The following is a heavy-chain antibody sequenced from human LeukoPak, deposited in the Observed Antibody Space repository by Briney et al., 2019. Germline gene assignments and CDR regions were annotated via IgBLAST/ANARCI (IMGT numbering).Heavy chain of an antibody. V-gene: IGHV3-23*01. Sequence: GGSLRLSCAASEFTFSNYGMTWVRQAPGKGLEWVSAISGSGGSTYYADSVKGRFTISRDNSKNTLYLQMNSLRAEDTAVYYCVRVNTYYYDSSPSWGQGTLVTVSS. D-gene: IGHD3-22*01. J-gene: IGHJ4*02. CDR3: VRVNTYYYDSSPS. CDR2: ISGSGGST. CDR1: EFTFSNYG.